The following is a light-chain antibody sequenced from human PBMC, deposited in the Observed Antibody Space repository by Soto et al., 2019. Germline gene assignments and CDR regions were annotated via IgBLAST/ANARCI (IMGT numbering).Light chain of an antibody. J-gene: IGKJ1*01. V-gene: IGKV3-20*01. CDR1: QSVSSSY. CDR2: GAS. CDR3: QQYNNWPPVT. Sequence: EVVLTQSPCTLSLSPGERATLSCRASQSVSSSYLAWYQQKPGQAPRLLIYGASNRATGIPDRFSGSGSGTDFTLTISRLEPEDFAVYYCQQYNNWPPVTFGQGTKVDIK.